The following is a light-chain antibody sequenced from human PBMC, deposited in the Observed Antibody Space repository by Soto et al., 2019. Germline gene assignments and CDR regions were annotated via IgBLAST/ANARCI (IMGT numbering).Light chain of an antibody. CDR2: AVS. CDR1: SSDIGSYDH. CDR3: ISYSDRQSYL. Sequence: QSALTQPASVSGSPGQSITISCSGTSSDIGSYDHVACYQQFPGKSPKLIIYAVSDRPSGVSDRFSGSKSGISASLTISGLQTEDEADYYCISYSDRQSYLFGTGTKVTVL. J-gene: IGLJ1*01. V-gene: IGLV2-14*03.